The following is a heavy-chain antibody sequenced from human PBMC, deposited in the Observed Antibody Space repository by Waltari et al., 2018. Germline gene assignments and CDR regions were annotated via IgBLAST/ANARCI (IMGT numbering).Heavy chain of an antibody. CDR1: GCSINSGVYY. V-gene: IGHV4-61*02. J-gene: IGHJ4*02. Sequence: QVQLQESGPGLVKPSQTLSLTCTVSGCSINSGVYYWNWSRHPAGKGLEWIGRVYRRGVTNYNPSLKSRVSISLATSKNQFSLRLNSVTAADTAVYYCAIMVRGIMGGVDYWGQGTLVIVSS. CDR2: VYRRGVT. CDR3: AIMVRGIMGGVDY. D-gene: IGHD3-10*01.